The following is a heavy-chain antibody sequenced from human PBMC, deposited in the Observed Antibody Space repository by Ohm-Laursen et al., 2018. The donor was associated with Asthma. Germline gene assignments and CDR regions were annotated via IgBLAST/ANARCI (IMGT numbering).Heavy chain of an antibody. Sequence: SLRLSCSASGYTFSRYSIHWVRQIPGKGLEWVASISTASSFIYYADSVRGRFTTSRDNARNSVYLQMNSLRAEDTAVYYCAKPQPTAVAVDAFDIWGQGTMVTVSS. D-gene: IGHD6-19*01. CDR1: GYTFSRYS. V-gene: IGHV3-21*01. CDR2: ISTASSFI. CDR3: AKPQPTAVAVDAFDI. J-gene: IGHJ3*02.